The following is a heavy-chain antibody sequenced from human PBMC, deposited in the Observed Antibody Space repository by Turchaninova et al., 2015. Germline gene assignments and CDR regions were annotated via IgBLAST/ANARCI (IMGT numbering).Heavy chain of an antibody. CDR1: GFAFSTYA. CDR3: ARDLVPIDYGGNSLPT. Sequence: QVQLVESGGGVVQPGRSLRVACAACGFAFSTYALHWVRQAPGKGLEGVAVISYDDVNEYYADSVRGRFTISRDNSKNTLYLQMNSLRVDDTAVYYCARDLVPIDYGGNSLPTWGQGTLVTVSS. D-gene: IGHD4-23*01. V-gene: IGHV3-30-3*01. CDR2: ISYDDVNE. J-gene: IGHJ5*02.